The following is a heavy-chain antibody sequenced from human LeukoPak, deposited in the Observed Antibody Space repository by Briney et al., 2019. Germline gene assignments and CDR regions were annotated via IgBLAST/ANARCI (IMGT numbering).Heavy chain of an antibody. CDR3: TTDQNGDYGRHY. D-gene: IGHD4-17*01. CDR1: GGTFSSYA. Sequence: SVKVSCKASGGTFSSYAISWVRQAPGQGLEWMGRIIPILGIANYAQKFQGRVTITADKSTSTAYMELSSLRSEDTAVYYCTTDQNGDYGRHYWGQGTLVTVSS. V-gene: IGHV1-69*04. CDR2: IIPILGIA. J-gene: IGHJ4*02.